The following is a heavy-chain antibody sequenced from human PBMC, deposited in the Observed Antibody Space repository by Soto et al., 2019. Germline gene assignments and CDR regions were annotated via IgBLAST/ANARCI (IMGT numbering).Heavy chain of an antibody. Sequence: KPSETLSLTCTVSGGSISSGGYSWSWIRQTPGKGLEWIGYIYPTGKTYYNPSLENRATLSIDTSQNQFSLQLTSVTAADTAVYYCARGPPGPATRWGVWGHGTTVTVSS. D-gene: IGHD3-16*01. V-gene: IGHV4-30-2*01. J-gene: IGHJ6*02. CDR3: ARGPPGPATRWGV. CDR2: IYPTGKT. CDR1: GGSISSGGYS.